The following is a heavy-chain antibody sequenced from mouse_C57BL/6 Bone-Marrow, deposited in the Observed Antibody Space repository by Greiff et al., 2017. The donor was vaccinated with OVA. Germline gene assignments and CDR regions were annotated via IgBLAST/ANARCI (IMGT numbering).Heavy chain of an antibody. CDR3: TDYYGSAWFAY. V-gene: IGHV1-55*01. Sequence: VQLQQPGAELVKPGASVKMSCKASGYTFTSYWITWVKQRPGQGLEWIGDIYPGSGSTNYNEKFKSKATLTVDTSSNTAYLQLSSLTSEDTAVYYCTDYYGSAWFAYWGQGTLVTVSA. J-gene: IGHJ3*01. CDR1: GYTFTSYW. D-gene: IGHD1-1*01. CDR2: IYPGSGST.